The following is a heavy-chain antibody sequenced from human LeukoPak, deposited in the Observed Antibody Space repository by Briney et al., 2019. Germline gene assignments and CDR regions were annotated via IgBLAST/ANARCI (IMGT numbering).Heavy chain of an antibody. CDR3: ARQRNTLVRGFDY. CDR1: GGSISSSSYY. J-gene: IGHJ4*02. D-gene: IGHD3-10*01. CDR2: IYYSGST. V-gene: IGHV4-39*01. Sequence: SETLSLTCTVSGGSISSSSYYWGWIRQPPGKGLEWIGSIYYSGSTYYNPSLKSRVTISVDTSKNQFSLKLSSVTAADTAVYYSARQRNTLVRGFDYWGQGTLVTVSS.